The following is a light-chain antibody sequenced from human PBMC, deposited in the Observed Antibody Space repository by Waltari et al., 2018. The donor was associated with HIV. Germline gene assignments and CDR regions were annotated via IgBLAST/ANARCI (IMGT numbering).Light chain of an antibody. CDR3: QQYTYWPLT. CDR2: DIS. J-gene: IGKJ4*01. Sequence: EIQMTQSPATLSVSPGERATLSCRASQNVNKPLAWYQQKLGQPPRLLIYDISTRAPGIPARFSASGSGTEFTLTISSLQSEDFGVYYCQQYTYWPLTFGGGTKVEIQ. CDR1: QNVNKP. V-gene: IGKV3-15*01.